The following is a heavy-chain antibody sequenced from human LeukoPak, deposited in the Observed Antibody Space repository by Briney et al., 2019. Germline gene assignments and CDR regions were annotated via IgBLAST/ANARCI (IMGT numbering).Heavy chain of an antibody. V-gene: IGHV3-30*18. CDR2: ISYDGNNR. Sequence: GRSLRLSCAASRFTFSSYGMHWVRQAPGKGLEWVAVISYDGNNRYYAYSVKGRFTISRYNSKNTLYLQMNSLRAEDTAVYYCAKDSVPEIGPYYDFWSGYYRDYYYYGMDVWGQGTTVTVSS. D-gene: IGHD3-3*01. CDR3: AKDSVPEIGPYYDFWSGYYRDYYYYGMDV. CDR1: RFTFSSYG. J-gene: IGHJ6*02.